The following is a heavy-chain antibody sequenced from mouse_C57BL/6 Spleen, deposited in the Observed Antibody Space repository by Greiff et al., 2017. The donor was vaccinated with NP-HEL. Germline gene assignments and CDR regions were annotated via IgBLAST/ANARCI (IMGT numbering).Heavy chain of an antibody. Sequence: VQLQQSGAELVRPGASVKLSCTASGFNIKDDYMHWVKQRPEQGLEWIGWIDPENGDTEYASKFQGKATITADTSSNTAYLQLSSLTSEDTAVYYCTIEATTVVAKYFDVWGTGTTVTVSS. D-gene: IGHD1-1*01. CDR2: IDPENGDT. J-gene: IGHJ1*03. CDR3: TIEATTVVAKYFDV. CDR1: GFNIKDDY. V-gene: IGHV14-4*01.